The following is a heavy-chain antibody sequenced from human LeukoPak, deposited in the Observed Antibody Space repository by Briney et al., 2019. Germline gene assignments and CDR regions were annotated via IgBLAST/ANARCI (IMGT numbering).Heavy chain of an antibody. J-gene: IGHJ5*02. V-gene: IGHV4-59*01. CDR3: ASGGPAAANWFDP. CDR2: IYYSGST. Sequence: SETLSLTCTVPGGSISSYYWSWIRQPPGERLEWIGYIYYSGSTNYNPSLKSRVTISVDTSKNQFSLKLSSVTAADTAVYYCASGGPAAANWFDPWGQGTLVTVSS. CDR1: GGSISSYY. D-gene: IGHD2-2*01.